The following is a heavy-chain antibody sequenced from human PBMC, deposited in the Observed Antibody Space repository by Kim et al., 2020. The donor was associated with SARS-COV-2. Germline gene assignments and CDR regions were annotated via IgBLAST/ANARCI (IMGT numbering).Heavy chain of an antibody. CDR1: GFTFSSYA. D-gene: IGHD2-15*01. CDR2: ISYDGSNK. Sequence: GGSLRLSCAASGFTFSSYAMHWVRQAPGKGLEWVAVISYDGSNKYYADSVKGRFTISRDNSKNTLYLQMNSLRAEDTAVYYCARDRGDEEYCSGGSCYSTSMIIDYWGQGTLVTVSS. CDR3: ARDRGDEEYCSGGSCYSTSMIIDY. V-gene: IGHV3-30*04. J-gene: IGHJ4*02.